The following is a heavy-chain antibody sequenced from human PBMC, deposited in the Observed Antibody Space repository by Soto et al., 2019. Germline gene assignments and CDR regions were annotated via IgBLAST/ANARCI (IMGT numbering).Heavy chain of an antibody. CDR2: IYYSGST. D-gene: IGHD2-15*01. Sequence: SETLSLTSTVSGGSISSSSYYWGWIRQPPGKGLEWIGSIYYSGSTYYNPSLKSRVTISVDTSKNQFSLKLSSVTAADTAVYYCARHGNCSGGSCYSEGYYYMDVWGKGTTVTVSS. J-gene: IGHJ6*03. CDR1: GGSISSSSYY. CDR3: ARHGNCSGGSCYSEGYYYMDV. V-gene: IGHV4-39*01.